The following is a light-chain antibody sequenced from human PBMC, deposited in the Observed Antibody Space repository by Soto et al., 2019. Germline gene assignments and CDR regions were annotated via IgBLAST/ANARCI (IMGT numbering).Light chain of an antibody. J-gene: IGLJ1*01. Sequence: QPVLTQPPSVSGAPGQRVTISCTGSSSNIGAGYDVHWYQQRPGAAPKLLISANINRPSGVPDRFSGSKSGTSASLAITGLQADDECDYYCQSYDSTLSARYVFGTGTKVTVL. CDR1: SSNIGAGYD. CDR3: QSYDSTLSARYV. V-gene: IGLV1-40*01. CDR2: ANI.